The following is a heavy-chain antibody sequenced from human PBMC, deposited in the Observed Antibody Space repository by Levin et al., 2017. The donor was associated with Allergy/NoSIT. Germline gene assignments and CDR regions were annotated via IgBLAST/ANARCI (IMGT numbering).Heavy chain of an antibody. J-gene: IGHJ6*02. D-gene: IGHD3-10*01. V-gene: IGHV1-2*02. Sequence: ASVKVSCKASGYTFTGYYMHWVRQAPGQGLEWMGWINPNSGGTNYAQKFQGRVTMTRDTSISTAYMELSRLRSDDTAVYYCARRPAYGSGSYYNRYYYGMDVWGQGTTVTVSS. CDR1: GYTFTGYY. CDR3: ARRPAYGSGSYYNRYYYGMDV. CDR2: INPNSGGT.